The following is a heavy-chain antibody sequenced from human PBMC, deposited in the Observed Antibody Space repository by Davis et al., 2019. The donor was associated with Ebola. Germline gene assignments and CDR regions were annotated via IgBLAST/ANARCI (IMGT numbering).Heavy chain of an antibody. J-gene: IGHJ4*02. CDR3: ARAQFPTTSDH. D-gene: IGHD1-1*01. CDR1: GYTSTSYG. CDR2: ISAYNGGT. Sequence: AASVKVSCKASGYTSTSYGISWVRQAPGQGLEWMGWISAYNGGTNYAQNVQGRVTMTTDTSTSTAYMEVGSLRSDDTAVYYCARAQFPTTSDHWGQGTLVTVSS. V-gene: IGHV1-18*04.